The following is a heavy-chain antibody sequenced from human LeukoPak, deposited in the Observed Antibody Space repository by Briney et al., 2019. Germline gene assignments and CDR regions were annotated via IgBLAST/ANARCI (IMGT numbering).Heavy chain of an antibody. J-gene: IGHJ4*02. V-gene: IGHV3-23*01. CDR1: GFTFSKYT. D-gene: IGHD1-14*01. CDR3: AKDFTPDGIWDIDY. CDR2: IYGGGSGST. Sequence: PGGSLRLSGVASGFTFSKYTMSWVRQAPGKGLEWVSGIYGGGSGSTFYAESVKGRFTISRDNSKNTLYLQMNSLRDEDTAIYYCAKDFTPDGIWDIDYWGRGTLITVSS.